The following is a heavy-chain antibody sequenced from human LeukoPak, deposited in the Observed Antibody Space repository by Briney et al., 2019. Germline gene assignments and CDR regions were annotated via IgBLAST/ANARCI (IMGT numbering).Heavy chain of an antibody. Sequence: SETLSLTCTVSGASIISDTYYWGWIRQPPGKGLEWLGSIYYSGSTYYSPSLKSRVTMSVDTSTNQFSLKLISVTAADTALYYCARNFYASSGYYLDDFYFDFWGQGTLVTVSS. V-gene: IGHV4-39*07. CDR2: IYYSGST. CDR1: GASIISDTYY. CDR3: ARNFYASSGYYLDDFYFDF. J-gene: IGHJ4*02. D-gene: IGHD3-22*01.